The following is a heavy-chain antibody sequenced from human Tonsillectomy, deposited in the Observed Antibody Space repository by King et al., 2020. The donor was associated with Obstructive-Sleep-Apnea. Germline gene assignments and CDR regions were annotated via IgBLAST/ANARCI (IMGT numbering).Heavy chain of an antibody. Sequence: VQLVESGGGLVQPGGSLRLSCAASGFTFSSYAMSWVRQAPGKGLEWVSAISGSGGSTYYADSVKGRFTISRDNSKNTLYLQMNSLRAEDTAVYYCAKIPGLGLWFGELSLGAFDIWGQGTMVTVSS. CDR2: ISGSGGST. D-gene: IGHD3-10*01. CDR1: GFTFSSYA. V-gene: IGHV3-23*04. CDR3: AKIPGLGLWFGELSLGAFDI. J-gene: IGHJ3*02.